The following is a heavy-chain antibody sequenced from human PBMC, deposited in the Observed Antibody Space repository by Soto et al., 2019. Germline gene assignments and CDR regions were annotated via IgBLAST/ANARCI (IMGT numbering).Heavy chain of an antibody. J-gene: IGHJ4*02. D-gene: IGHD2-2*02. CDR3: ARQYTTPYYFDS. CDR2: IYPYDSDT. CDR1: GYSLSSYW. Sequence: ESVKISCKDSGYSLSSYWIAWVRQIPGKGLEWMGLIYPYDSDTRYNPSFQGQVTFSADKSINTAYLQWSSLKDSDTAMYYCARQYTTPYYFDSWGQGTLVTVSS. V-gene: IGHV5-51*01.